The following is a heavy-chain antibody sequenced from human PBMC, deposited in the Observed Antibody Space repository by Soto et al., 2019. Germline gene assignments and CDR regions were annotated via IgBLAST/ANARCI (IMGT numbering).Heavy chain of an antibody. CDR3: ALNYYYYYGMDV. Sequence: ASVKVSCKASGYTFTSYGISWVRQAPGQGLEWMGWISAYNGNTNYAQKLQGRVTMTTDTSTSTAYMELRSLRSDDTTVYYCALNYYYYYGMDVWGQGTTVTVSS. V-gene: IGHV1-18*01. CDR2: ISAYNGNT. CDR1: GYTFTSYG. J-gene: IGHJ6*02.